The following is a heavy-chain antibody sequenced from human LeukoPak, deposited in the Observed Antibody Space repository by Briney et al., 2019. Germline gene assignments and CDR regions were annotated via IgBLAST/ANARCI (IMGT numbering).Heavy chain of an antibody. J-gene: IGHJ4*02. D-gene: IGHD3-10*01. Sequence: SETLSLTCAVSGGSISSGGYSWSWIRQPPGKGLEWIGYIYHSGSTYYNPSLKSRVTISVDRSKNQFSLKLSSVTAADTAVYYCARGLIKYYGEWLGELSPFFDYWGQGTLVTVSS. V-gene: IGHV4-30-2*01. CDR2: IYHSGST. CDR3: ARGLIKYYGEWLGELSPFFDY. CDR1: GGSISSGGYS.